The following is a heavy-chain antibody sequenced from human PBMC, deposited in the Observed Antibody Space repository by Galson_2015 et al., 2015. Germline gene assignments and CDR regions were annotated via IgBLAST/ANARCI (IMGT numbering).Heavy chain of an antibody. Sequence: SLRLSCAASGFTFDDYTMHWVRQAPGKGLEWVSLISWDGGSTYYADSVKGRFTISRDNSKNSLYLQMNSLRTEDTALYYCAKGGSSWLSPYWYFDLWGRGTLVTVSS. CDR2: ISWDGGST. CDR1: GFTFDDYT. CDR3: AKGGSSWLSPYWYFDL. J-gene: IGHJ2*01. D-gene: IGHD6-13*01. V-gene: IGHV3-43*01.